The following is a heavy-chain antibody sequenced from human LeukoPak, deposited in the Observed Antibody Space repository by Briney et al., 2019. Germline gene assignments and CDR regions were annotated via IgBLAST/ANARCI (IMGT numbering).Heavy chain of an antibody. CDR3: AKTAPGRGGSSNWFDP. CDR2: ISGSGGST. D-gene: IGHD2-15*01. Sequence: PGGSLRLSCAASGFTFSSYEMNWVRQAPGKGLEWVSAISGSGGSTYYADSVKGRFTISRDNSKNTLYLQMNSLRAEDTAVYYCAKTAPGRGGSSNWFDPWGQGTLVTVSS. V-gene: IGHV3-23*01. J-gene: IGHJ5*02. CDR1: GFTFSSYE.